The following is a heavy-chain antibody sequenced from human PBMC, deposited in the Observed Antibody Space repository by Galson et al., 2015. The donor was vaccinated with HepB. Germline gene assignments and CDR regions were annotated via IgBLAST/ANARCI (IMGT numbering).Heavy chain of an antibody. V-gene: IGHV1-69*13. CDR1: VSTFGKHA. Sequence: SVKVSCKAFVSTFGKHAISWVRQAPGQGLEWMAGIIPMFGTANYIQRFQGRVTITADESTTTVYMEMTALRSEDTAMYYCATGDGYYHGSYGEYFQHWGQGTLIFVSS. J-gene: IGHJ1*01. CDR3: ATGDGYYHGSYGEYFQH. CDR2: IIPMFGTA. D-gene: IGHD5-24*01.